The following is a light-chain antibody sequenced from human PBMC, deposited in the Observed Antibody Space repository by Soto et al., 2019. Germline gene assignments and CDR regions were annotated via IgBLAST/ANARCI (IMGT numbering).Light chain of an antibody. CDR1: QNVNSN. Sequence: EVVLTQSPGTLSLSPGERATLSCRASQNVNSNLGWYQQKPGQAPRLLIYGASTRAAGIPARFSGSGSGTEFTLPVSRLQSEDFAVYYCQQYNEWPFTFGPGTKVDIK. J-gene: IGKJ3*01. CDR3: QQYNEWPFT. CDR2: GAS. V-gene: IGKV3-15*01.